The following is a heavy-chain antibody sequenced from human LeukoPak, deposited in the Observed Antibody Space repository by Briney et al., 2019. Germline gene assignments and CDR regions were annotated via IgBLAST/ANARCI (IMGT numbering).Heavy chain of an antibody. Sequence: PSETLSLTCTVSGGSISSSSYYWAWIRQPPGKGLEWIGSIYYSGSTYYNPSLKSRVTISVDTSKNQFSLKLSSVTAADTAVYYCARLGSGSFGNWGQGTLVTVSS. V-gene: IGHV4-39*01. J-gene: IGHJ4*02. CDR2: IYYSGST. CDR3: ARLGSGSFGN. D-gene: IGHD3-10*01. CDR1: GGSISSSSYY.